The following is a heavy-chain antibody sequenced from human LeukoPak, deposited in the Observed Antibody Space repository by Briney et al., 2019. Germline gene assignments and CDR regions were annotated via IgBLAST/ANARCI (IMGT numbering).Heavy chain of an antibody. CDR1: GFTFSSYS. J-gene: IGHJ6*02. Sequence: GGSLRLSCAASGFTFSSYSMNWVRQAPGKGLEWVSSISSSSSYIYYADSVKGRFTISRDNAKNSLYLQMNSLGAEDTAVYYCARDRNPRRDGYNPYYYYGMDVWGQGTTVTVSS. CDR2: ISSSSSYI. CDR3: ARDRNPRRDGYNPYYYYGMDV. D-gene: IGHD5-24*01. V-gene: IGHV3-21*01.